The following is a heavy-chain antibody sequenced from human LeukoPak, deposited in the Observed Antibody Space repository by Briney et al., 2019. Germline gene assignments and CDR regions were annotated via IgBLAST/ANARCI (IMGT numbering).Heavy chain of an antibody. CDR1: GGSFNGYF. CDR2: INHSGSP. D-gene: IGHD3-10*01. J-gene: IGHJ5*02. V-gene: IGHV4-34*01. CDR3: ARGPDSGSYYAWFDP. Sequence: SETLSLTCPVYGGSFNGYFWSLIRQPPGKGLEWIGEINHSGSPNYNPSLKSRVTISVDTSKNQVSLKPNSVTAADTAVYYCARGPDSGSYYAWFDPWGQGTLVTVSS.